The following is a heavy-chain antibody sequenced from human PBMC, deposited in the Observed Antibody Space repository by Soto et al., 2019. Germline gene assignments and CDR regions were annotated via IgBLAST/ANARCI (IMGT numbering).Heavy chain of an antibody. D-gene: IGHD3-3*01. CDR3: ARGRDLRLGWLLFGYYYYMDV. J-gene: IGHJ6*03. V-gene: IGHV4-59*01. Sequence: SETLSLTCTVSGGSISSYYWSWIRQPPGKGLEWIGYIYYSGSTNYNPSLKSRVTISVDTSKNQFSLKLSSVTAADTAVYYCARGRDLRLGWLLFGYYYYMDVWGKGTTVTVSS. CDR2: IYYSGST. CDR1: GGSISSYY.